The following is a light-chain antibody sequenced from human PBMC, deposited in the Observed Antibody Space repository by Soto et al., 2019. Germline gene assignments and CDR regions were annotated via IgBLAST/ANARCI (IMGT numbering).Light chain of an antibody. CDR1: SSDVGAYIF. CDR3: SSYTSFSTLV. J-gene: IGLJ2*01. CDR2: EVS. Sequence: QSALTQPPSASGSPGQSVTISCTGTSSDVGAYIFVSWYQQHPGKAPKLMIYEVSNRPSGVSNRFSASKSGNTASLTISGLQAEDEADYYCSSYTSFSTLVFGGGTKLTVL. V-gene: IGLV2-14*01.